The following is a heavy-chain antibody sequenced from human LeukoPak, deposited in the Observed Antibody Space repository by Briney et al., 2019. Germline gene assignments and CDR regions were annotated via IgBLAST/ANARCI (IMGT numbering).Heavy chain of an antibody. J-gene: IGHJ4*02. Sequence: GRSLRLSCAASGFTFSTYGMHWVRQAPGKGLEWVAVIWYDGSHEYYGDSVKGRFTISRENSRNTLFLQMNSLRVEDTAVYYCVRSRGLYGDYVLGYWGQGALVTVSS. CDR3: VRSRGLYGDYVLGY. CDR2: IWYDGSHE. V-gene: IGHV3-33*01. D-gene: IGHD4-17*01. CDR1: GFTFSTYG.